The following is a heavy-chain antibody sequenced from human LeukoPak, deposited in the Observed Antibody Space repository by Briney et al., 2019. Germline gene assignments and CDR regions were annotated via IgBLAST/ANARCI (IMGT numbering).Heavy chain of an antibody. CDR1: GFTFSSYS. J-gene: IGHJ4*02. D-gene: IGHD6-13*01. CDR3: AREGYSSSWPQDY. CDR2: ISSSSSYI. Sequence: GGSLRLSCAASGFTFSSYSMNWVRQAPGKGLEWVSSISSSSSYIYYADSVKGRFTISRDNAKNSLYLQMNSLRAEDTAVYYCAREGYSSSWPQDYWGQGTLVTVSS. V-gene: IGHV3-21*01.